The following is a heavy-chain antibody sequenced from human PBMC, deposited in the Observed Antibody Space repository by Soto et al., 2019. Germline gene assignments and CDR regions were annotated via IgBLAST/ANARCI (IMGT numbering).Heavy chain of an antibody. CDR3: ARERRVYGSGTGYYYYGMDV. D-gene: IGHD3-10*01. CDR1: GGSISSYY. J-gene: IGHJ6*02. V-gene: IGHV4-59*01. Sequence: SETLSLTCTVSGGSISSYYWSWIRQPPGKGLEWIGYIYYSGSTDYNPSLKSRVTISVDTSKNQFSLKLSSVTAADTAVYYCARERRVYGSGTGYYYYGMDVWGQGTTVTVSS. CDR2: IYYSGST.